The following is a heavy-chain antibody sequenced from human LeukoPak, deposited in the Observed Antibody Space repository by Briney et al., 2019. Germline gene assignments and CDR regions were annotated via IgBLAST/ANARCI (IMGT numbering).Heavy chain of an antibody. CDR2: ISGSGGGT. V-gene: IGHV3-23*01. D-gene: IGHD3-10*01. CDR3: AKEDTMVRGVILYYYYMDV. J-gene: IGHJ6*03. CDR1: GFTLSSYG. Sequence: GGTLRLSCAASGFTLSSYGMSWVRHAPRKGLEWVSAISGSGGGTYYADSVKGRCTISRDNSKNTLYLQMNSLRAEDTAVYYCAKEDTMVRGVILYYYYMDVWGKGTTVTISS.